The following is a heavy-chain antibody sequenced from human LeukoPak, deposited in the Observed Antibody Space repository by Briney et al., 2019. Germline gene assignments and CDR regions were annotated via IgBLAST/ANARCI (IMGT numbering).Heavy chain of an antibody. J-gene: IGHJ6*02. Sequence: GGSLRLSCAVSGFIVSSHYMSWVRQAPGKGLESVSVMYSGGNTYYADSVKGRFTISRDNAKNSLYLQMNSLRAEDTAVYYCARARGYSYGRHYYYYYGMDVWGQGTTVTVSS. CDR2: MYSGGNT. V-gene: IGHV3-53*01. CDR1: GFIVSSHY. D-gene: IGHD5-18*01. CDR3: ARARGYSYGRHYYYYYGMDV.